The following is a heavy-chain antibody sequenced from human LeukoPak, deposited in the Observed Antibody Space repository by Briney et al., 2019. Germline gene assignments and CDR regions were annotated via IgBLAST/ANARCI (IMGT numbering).Heavy chain of an antibody. J-gene: IGHJ6*02. CDR3: VRAMDV. CDR1: GFTFSSYW. CDR2: IKQDEGEK. V-gene: IGHV3-7*03. Sequence: GGSLRLSCAASGFTFSSYWMHWVRQAPGQGLEWVANIKQDEGEKYYVDSVKGRFTLSRDNAKNSLYLQMNSLRAEDTAVYYCVRAMDVWGQGTTVTVSS.